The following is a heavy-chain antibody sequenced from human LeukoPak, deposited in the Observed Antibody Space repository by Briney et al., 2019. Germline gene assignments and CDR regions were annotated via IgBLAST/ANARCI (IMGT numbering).Heavy chain of an antibody. CDR2: IYYSGST. D-gene: IGHD3-22*01. CDR3: ARGYHDFSGYWLSYFDY. CDR1: GGSISSYY. Sequence: PSETLSLTCTVSGGSISSYYWTWIWQPPGKGLEWIGYIYYSGSTNYNPSLKSRVTISVDTSKNQFSLKLSSVTAADTAVYYCARGYHDFSGYWLSYFDYWGQGTLVTVSS. J-gene: IGHJ4*02. V-gene: IGHV4-59*01.